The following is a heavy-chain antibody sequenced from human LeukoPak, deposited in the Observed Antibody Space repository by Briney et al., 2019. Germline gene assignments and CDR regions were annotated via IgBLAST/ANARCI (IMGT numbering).Heavy chain of an antibody. D-gene: IGHD1-26*01. CDR3: ASNGIVGATTLDY. V-gene: IGHV1-69*13. Sequence: SVKVSCKASGGTFSSHAISWVRQAPGQGFEWMGGIIPIFGTANYAQKFQGRVTITADESTSTAYMELSSLRSEDTAVYYCASNGIVGATTLDYWGQGTLVTVSS. CDR2: IIPIFGTA. CDR1: GGTFSSHA. J-gene: IGHJ4*02.